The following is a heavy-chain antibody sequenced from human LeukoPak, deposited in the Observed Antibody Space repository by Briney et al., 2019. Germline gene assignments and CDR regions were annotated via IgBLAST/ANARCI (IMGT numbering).Heavy chain of an antibody. D-gene: IGHD6-19*01. CDR1: GGSISTYY. V-gene: IGHV4-59*01. CDR3: ARFKRAGGWSYFDY. CDR2: LYNSGST. Sequence: SETLSLTCTVSGGSISTYYWSWIRQPPGKGLEWIGHLYNSGSTNYSPSLKSRVTISVDTSKNQFSLKLSSVTAADTAMYYCARFKRAGGWSYFDYWGLGTLVTVSS. J-gene: IGHJ4*02.